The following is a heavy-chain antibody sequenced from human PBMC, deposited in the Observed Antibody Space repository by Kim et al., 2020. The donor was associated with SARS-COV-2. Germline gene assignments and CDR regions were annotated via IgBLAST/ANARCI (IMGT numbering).Heavy chain of an antibody. Sequence: KADGGTTGHAPPVKDRFTISRDDSKPTLYLQMNSLKSEDTAVYYCTDGLDVWGQGTTVTVSS. CDR3: TDGLDV. J-gene: IGHJ6*02. CDR2: KADGGTT. V-gene: IGHV3-15*01.